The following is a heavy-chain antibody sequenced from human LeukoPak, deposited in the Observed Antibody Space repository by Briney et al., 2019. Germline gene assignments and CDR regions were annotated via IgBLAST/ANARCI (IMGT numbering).Heavy chain of an antibody. J-gene: IGHJ1*01. CDR2: ISSNGGST. V-gene: IGHV3-64*01. CDR3: ARGHLMYYYDSSGYYYEYFQH. D-gene: IGHD3-22*01. Sequence: GGSLRLSCAASGFTFSSYAMHWVRQAPGKGLEYVSAISSNGGSTYYANSVKGRFTISRDNSKNTLYLQMGSLRAEDMAVYYCARGHLMYYYDSSGYYYEYFQHWGQGTLVTVSS. CDR1: GFTFSSYA.